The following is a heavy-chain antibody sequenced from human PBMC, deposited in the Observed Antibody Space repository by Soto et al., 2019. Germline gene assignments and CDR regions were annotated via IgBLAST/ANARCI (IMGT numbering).Heavy chain of an antibody. CDR1: GFTFSSYA. V-gene: IGHV3-30-3*01. D-gene: IGHD6-6*01. CDR3: ESGRSSTISSVFDS. Sequence: GGSLRLSCAASGFTFSSYAMHWVRQAPGKGLEWVAVISYDGSNKYYADSVKGRFTISRDNVKNTLYLQMNSLRAADTAVYYCESGRSSTISSVFDSWGQGTLVTVSS. J-gene: IGHJ4*02. CDR2: ISYDGSNK.